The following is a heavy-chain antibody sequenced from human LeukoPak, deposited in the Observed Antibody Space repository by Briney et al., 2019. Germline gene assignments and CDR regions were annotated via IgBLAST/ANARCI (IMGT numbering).Heavy chain of an antibody. Sequence: GGSLRLSCAASGFTFRSYAMSWVRQAPGKGLEWVSISGGGDIADYADSVKGRFTISRDNSKNTLYLQMNSLRAEDTAVYYCAKSDYDTRPYYLDYWGQGTLVTVSS. J-gene: IGHJ4*02. CDR2: SGGGDIA. CDR1: GFTFRSYA. V-gene: IGHV3-23*01. CDR3: AKSDYDTRPYYLDY. D-gene: IGHD3-22*01.